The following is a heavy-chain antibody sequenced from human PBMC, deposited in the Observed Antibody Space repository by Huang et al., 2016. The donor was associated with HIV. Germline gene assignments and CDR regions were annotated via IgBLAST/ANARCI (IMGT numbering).Heavy chain of an antibody. CDR2: INPKRGGT. D-gene: IGHD6-6*01. J-gene: IGHJ4*02. CDR3: ARDWSFGSSTSPAD. V-gene: IGHV1-2*02. CDR1: GYTFTDSN. Sequence: QVQLVQSGAEVKTPGASVRVSCKASGYTFTDSNIHWVRQAPGQGLEWRGWINPKRGGTSYAQRFQGRVTMTRDTTISTVHMDLRRIQSDDTAVYFCARDWSFGSSTSPADWGQGTLVTVSS.